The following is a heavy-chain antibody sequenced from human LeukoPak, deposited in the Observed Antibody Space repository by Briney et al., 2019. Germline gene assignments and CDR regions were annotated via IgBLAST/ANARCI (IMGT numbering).Heavy chain of an antibody. V-gene: IGHV3-30*02. CDR1: GFTFSSYG. CDR2: IRYDGSNK. Sequence: GGSLRLSCAASGFTFSSYGMHWVRQAPGKGLEWVAFIRYDGSNKYYADSVKGRFTISRDNARNSLYLQMNSLRAEDTAVYFCASQVGDALDIWGQGTMVTVSS. J-gene: IGHJ3*02. CDR3: ASQVGDALDI.